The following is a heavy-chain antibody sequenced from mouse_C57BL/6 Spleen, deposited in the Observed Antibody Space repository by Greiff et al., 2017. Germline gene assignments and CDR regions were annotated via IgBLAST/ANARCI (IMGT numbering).Heavy chain of an antibody. D-gene: IGHD4-1*01. CDR2: IDPSDSYT. J-gene: IGHJ3*01. CDR3: AREMETGTKGFAY. Sequence: QVQLQQPGAELVMPGASVKLSCKASGYTFPSYWMHWVKQRPGQGLEWIGEIDPSDSYTNYNQKFKGKSTLTVDKSSSTAYMQLSSLTSEDSAVYYCAREMETGTKGFAYWGQGTLVTVSA. V-gene: IGHV1-69*01. CDR1: GYTFPSYW.